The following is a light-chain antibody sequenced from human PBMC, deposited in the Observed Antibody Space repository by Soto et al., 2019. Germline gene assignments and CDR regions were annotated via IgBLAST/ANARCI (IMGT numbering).Light chain of an antibody. CDR1: QSVSYN. CDR2: GAF. Sequence: EIVMTQSPATLSVSPGETATLYCRASQSVSYNLAWYQQKPGQGPRLLIYGAFTRATGIQARFSGSGSGTAFTLTISSLQSEDFAVYYCQQYKNWPPLTFGGGTKVEIK. V-gene: IGKV3-15*01. J-gene: IGKJ4*01. CDR3: QQYKNWPPLT.